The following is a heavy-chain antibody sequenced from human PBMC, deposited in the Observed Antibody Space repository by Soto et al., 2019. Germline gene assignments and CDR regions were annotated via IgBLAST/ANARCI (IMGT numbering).Heavy chain of an antibody. CDR2: IKQDGSEK. CDR3: ARAAGGTIFGVVTSAKHFDY. CDR1: VFTFSSYW. J-gene: IGHJ4*02. Sequence: GGSLRLSCAASVFTFSSYWMSWVRQAPGKGLEWVANIKQDGSEKYYVDSVKGRFTISRDNAKNSLYLQMNSLRAEDTAVYYCARAAGGTIFGVVTSAKHFDYWGQGTLVTVSS. V-gene: IGHV3-7*01. D-gene: IGHD3-3*01.